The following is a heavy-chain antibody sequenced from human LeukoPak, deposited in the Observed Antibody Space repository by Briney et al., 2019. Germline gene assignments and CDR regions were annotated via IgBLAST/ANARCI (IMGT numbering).Heavy chain of an antibody. CDR3: ARISEYSSGWYGMVDY. Sequence: GGSLRLSCAASGFTFSSYEMHWVRQAPGKGLEWVSYISSSGSTIYYADSVKGRFTISRDNAKNSLYLQMNSLRAEDTAVYYCARISEYSSGWYGMVDYWGQGTLVTVSS. D-gene: IGHD6-19*01. V-gene: IGHV3-48*03. CDR2: ISSSGSTI. J-gene: IGHJ4*02. CDR1: GFTFSSYE.